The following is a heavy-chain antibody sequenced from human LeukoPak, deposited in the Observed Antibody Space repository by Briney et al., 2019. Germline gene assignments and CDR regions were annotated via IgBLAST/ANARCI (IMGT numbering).Heavy chain of an antibody. J-gene: IGHJ5*01. CDR1: GFTLIIYS. V-gene: IGHV3-23*01. Sequence: PGGSLRLSCEASGFTLIIYSMGWVRQAPGEGREWVSCISGSGGRTYYAVSVKGRFTNSRDNSKNPRYLQMNSLRAEDTAVYYCAKSYDYIWGSYRFNWFDFWGQGTLVTVSS. CDR3: AKSYDYIWGSYRFNWFDF. D-gene: IGHD3-16*02. CDR2: ISGSGGRT.